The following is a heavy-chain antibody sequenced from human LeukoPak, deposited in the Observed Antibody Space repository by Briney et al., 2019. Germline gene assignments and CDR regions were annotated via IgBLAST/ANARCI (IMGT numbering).Heavy chain of an antibody. Sequence: GGSLRLSCAASGFTFSSYAMSWVRQAPGKGVEWVSAISGSGGSTYYADSVKGRLTISRDNSKNTLYLQMNSLRAEDTAVYYCAKDLGQGTVVVAIDYWGQGTLVTVSS. CDR1: GFTFSSYA. V-gene: IGHV3-23*01. CDR2: ISGSGGST. CDR3: AKDLGQGTVVVAIDY. D-gene: IGHD2-15*01. J-gene: IGHJ4*02.